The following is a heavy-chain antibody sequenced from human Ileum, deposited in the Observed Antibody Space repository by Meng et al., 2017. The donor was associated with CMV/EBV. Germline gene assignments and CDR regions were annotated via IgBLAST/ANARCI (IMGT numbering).Heavy chain of an antibody. J-gene: IGHJ4*02. Sequence: QVQLQESGPGLVKPSATLSLPCTASGGSTTSSTYYWGWIRQPPGKGLEWIGSVYYSGTTYYNPSLKSRVNMSIDTSKNRFSLKLSSATAADTAVYYCARNVGFYSSQIAYWGQGALVTVSS. V-gene: IGHV4-39*07. CDR2: VYYSGTT. CDR3: ARNVGFYSSQIAY. CDR1: GGSTTSSTYY. D-gene: IGHD3-3*01.